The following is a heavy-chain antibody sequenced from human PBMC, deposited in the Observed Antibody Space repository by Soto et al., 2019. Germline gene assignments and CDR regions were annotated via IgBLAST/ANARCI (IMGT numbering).Heavy chain of an antibody. J-gene: IGHJ4*02. CDR1: GGSISSYY. CDR3: ASSCLKYEECGRASHSFDF. V-gene: IGHV4-59*08. CDR2: ISDSVTT. Sequence: QVQLQESGPGLVKPSETLSLTCTVSGGSISSYYWSWIRQSPGKGLEWIGYISDSVTTNYHPSLKSRVTVSVDTSKNQISLKLSSVTAADTAVYFCASSCLKYEECGRASHSFDFWGQGTLVTISS. D-gene: IGHD2-21*01.